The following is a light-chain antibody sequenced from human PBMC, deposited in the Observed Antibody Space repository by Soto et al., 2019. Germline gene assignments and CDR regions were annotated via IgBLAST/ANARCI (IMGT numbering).Light chain of an antibody. V-gene: IGLV2-8*01. CDR3: SSFADNNKLV. CDR1: SNDVGGYDY. Sequence: QSVLTQPPSASGAPGQSVTISCIGTSNDVGGYDYVSWYQQYPGKAPTLIIYEVTRRPSGVPDRFSGSKSGNTASLTVSVLQAEDEADYYCSSFADNNKLVFGGGTKLTVL. CDR2: EVT. J-gene: IGLJ3*02.